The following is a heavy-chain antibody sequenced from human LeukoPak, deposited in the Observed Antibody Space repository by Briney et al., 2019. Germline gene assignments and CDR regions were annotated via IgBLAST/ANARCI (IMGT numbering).Heavy chain of an antibody. CDR2: FDPEDGET. D-gene: IGHD6-19*01. CDR3: ATIAVAEDWFDP. V-gene: IGHV1-24*01. CDR1: GYTLTELS. Sequence: ASVKVSCKVSGYTLTELSMHWVRQAPGKGLEWMGGFDPEDGETIYAQKFQGRVTMTEDTSTDTAYMELSSLRSEDTAVYYCATIAVAEDWFDPWGQGTLVTVSS. J-gene: IGHJ5*02.